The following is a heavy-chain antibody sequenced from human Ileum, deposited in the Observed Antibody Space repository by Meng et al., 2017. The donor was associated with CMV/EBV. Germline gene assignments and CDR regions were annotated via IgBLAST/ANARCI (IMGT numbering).Heavy chain of an antibody. CDR1: GFALSTNGMG. Sequence: QITLKHLGPPLVKPAQTLPLPCTFSGFALSTNGMGVGWIRQPPGQALEWLALIYWDDDKRYSPSLKSRLTITKDTSKNQVVLTMTNMDPVDTATYYCAHRRGIEEYFQHWGQGTLVTVSS. D-gene: IGHD6-13*01. CDR3: AHRRGIEEYFQH. J-gene: IGHJ1*01. V-gene: IGHV2-5*02. CDR2: IYWDDDK.